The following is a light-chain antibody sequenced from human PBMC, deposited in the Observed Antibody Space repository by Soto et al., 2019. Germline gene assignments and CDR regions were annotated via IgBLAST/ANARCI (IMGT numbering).Light chain of an antibody. V-gene: IGLV2-14*01. CDR3: SAYTGDNRDYV. CDR2: EVS. Sequence: QSVLTQPASVSGSPGQSITISCTGSSSDVGAYTSVSWYQQLPGKAPKLMIYEVSNRPSGVSRRFSGSKSGNTASLTISGLRAEDEAHYYCSAYTGDNRDYVFGTGTKVTVL. J-gene: IGLJ1*01. CDR1: SSDVGAYTS.